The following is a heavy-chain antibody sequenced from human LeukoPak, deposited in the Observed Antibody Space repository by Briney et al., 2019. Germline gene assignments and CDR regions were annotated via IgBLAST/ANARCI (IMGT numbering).Heavy chain of an antibody. CDR2: IWYDGSNK. J-gene: IGHJ4*02. Sequence: GGSLRLSCAASGFTFSSYGMHWVRQAPGKGLEWVAVIWYDGSNKYYADSVKGRFTTSRDNSKNTLYLQMNSLRAEDTAVYYCARDEEWRPFDYWGQGTLVTVSS. D-gene: IGHD3-3*01. CDR3: ARDEEWRPFDY. V-gene: IGHV3-33*01. CDR1: GFTFSSYG.